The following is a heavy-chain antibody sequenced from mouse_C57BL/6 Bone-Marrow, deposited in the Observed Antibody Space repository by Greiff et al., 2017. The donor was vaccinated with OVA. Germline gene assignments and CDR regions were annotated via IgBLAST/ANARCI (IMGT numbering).Heavy chain of an antibody. D-gene: IGHD1-1*01. V-gene: IGHV2-5*01. CDR3: AKKATVVATDYAVDY. Sequence: VQLQQSGPGLVQPSQSLSITCTVSGFSLTSYGVHWVRQSPGKGLEWLGVIWRGGSTDYNAAFMSRLSITKDNSKSQVFFKMNSLQADDTAIYYCAKKATVVATDYAVDYWGQGTSVTVSS. CDR2: IWRGGST. CDR1: GFSLTSYG. J-gene: IGHJ4*01.